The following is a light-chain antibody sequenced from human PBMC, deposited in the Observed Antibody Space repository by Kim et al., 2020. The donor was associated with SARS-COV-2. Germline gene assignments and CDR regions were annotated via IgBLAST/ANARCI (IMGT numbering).Light chain of an antibody. Sequence: SPGNRSTLSCGASQSITRNYLAWYQQKGGQAPRLLIHSASSRATGIPDRISGSGSGTDFTLTISRLEPEDFAVYYCQHYGSSSGTFGPGTKVDIK. CDR2: SAS. CDR3: QHYGSSSGT. J-gene: IGKJ1*01. CDR1: QSITRNY. V-gene: IGKV3-20*01.